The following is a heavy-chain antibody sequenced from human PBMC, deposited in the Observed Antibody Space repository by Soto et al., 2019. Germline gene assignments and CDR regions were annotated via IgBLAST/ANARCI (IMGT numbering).Heavy chain of an antibody. CDR3: ERGDYGGLFLYFAY. V-gene: IGHV1-2*04. D-gene: IGHD4-17*01. CDR2: INPNSGGT. CDR1: GYTFTGYY. J-gene: IGHJ4*02. Sequence: ASVKVSCKASGYTFTGYYMHWVRQAPGQGLEWMGWINPNSGGTNYAQKFQGWVTMTRDTSISTAYMELSRLRSDDTAVYYCERGDYGGLFLYFAYWAQGTLVTVSS.